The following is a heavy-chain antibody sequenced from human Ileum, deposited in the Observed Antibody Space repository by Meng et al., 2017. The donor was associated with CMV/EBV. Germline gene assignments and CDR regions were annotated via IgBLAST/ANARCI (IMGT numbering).Heavy chain of an antibody. Sequence: SETLSLTCAVYGGSFSGYYWSWIRQPPGKGLEWIGEINHSGSTNYNPSLKSRVTISVDTSKNQFSLKLSSVTAADTAVYYCALPYYYDSSGYWADIWGQGTMVTVSS. CDR2: INHSGST. V-gene: IGHV4-34*01. J-gene: IGHJ3*02. D-gene: IGHD3-22*01. CDR3: ALPYYYDSSGYWADI. CDR1: GGSFSGYY.